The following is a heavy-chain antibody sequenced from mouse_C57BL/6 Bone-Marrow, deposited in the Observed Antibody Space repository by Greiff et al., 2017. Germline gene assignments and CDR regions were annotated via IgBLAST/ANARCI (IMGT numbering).Heavy chain of an antibody. V-gene: IGHV5-17*01. CDR3: ARTTYFDY. CDR2: ISSGSSTI. CDR1: GFTFSDYG. J-gene: IGHJ2*01. D-gene: IGHD2-12*01. Sequence: EVQLQESGGGLVKPGGSLKLSCAASGFTFSDYGMHWVRQAPEKGLEWVAYISSGSSTIYYADTVEGRFTISRDNAKNTLFLQMTSLRSEDTAMYYCARTTYFDYWGQGTTLTVSS.